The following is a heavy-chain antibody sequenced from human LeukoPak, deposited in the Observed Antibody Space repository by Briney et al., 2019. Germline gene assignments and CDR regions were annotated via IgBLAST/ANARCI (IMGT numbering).Heavy chain of an antibody. CDR1: GFPFSSYG. CDR3: ARDKNYYGSGSPSLDAFDI. V-gene: IGHV3-33*01. D-gene: IGHD3-10*01. J-gene: IGHJ3*02. Sequence: PGRSLRLSCGASGFPFSSYGMHWVRQAPGKGLEWVALIWYDGSNLYYADSVKGRFTISKDSSKNTLYLHMNSLRAEDTAVYYCARDKNYYGSGSPSLDAFDIWGQGTMVTVSS. CDR2: IWYDGSNL.